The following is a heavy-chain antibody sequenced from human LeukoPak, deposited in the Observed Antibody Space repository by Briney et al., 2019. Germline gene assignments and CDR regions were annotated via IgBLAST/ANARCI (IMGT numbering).Heavy chain of an antibody. V-gene: IGHV4-34*01. CDR1: GGSFGGYY. CDR3: ARQPGRRDMDV. J-gene: IGHJ6*03. D-gene: IGHD1-14*01. CDR2: INHSGST. Sequence: SETPSLTCAVYGGSFGGYYWSWIRQPPGKGLEWIGEINHSGSTNYNPSLKSRVTISVDTSKNQFSLKLSSVTAADTAVYYCARQPGRRDMDVWGKGTTVTVSS.